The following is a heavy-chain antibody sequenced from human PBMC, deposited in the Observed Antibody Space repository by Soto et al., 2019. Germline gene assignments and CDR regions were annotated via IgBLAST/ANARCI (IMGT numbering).Heavy chain of an antibody. CDR2: IYYSGST. CDR3: ARKATVTTCFDY. J-gene: IGHJ4*02. D-gene: IGHD4-17*01. V-gene: IGHV4-39*07. Sequence: PSETLSLTCTVSGGSISSSSYYWGWIRQHPGKGLEWIGSIYYSGSTYYNPSLKSRVTISVDTSKSQFSLKLSSVTAADTAVYYCARKATVTTCFDYWGQGPRSPSSQ. CDR1: GGSISSSSYY.